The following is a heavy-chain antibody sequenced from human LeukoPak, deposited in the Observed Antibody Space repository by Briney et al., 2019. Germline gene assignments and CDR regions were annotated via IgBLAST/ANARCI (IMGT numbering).Heavy chain of an antibody. D-gene: IGHD1-26*01. CDR1: GYTFTGYY. CDR2: INPNSGGS. V-gene: IGHV1-2*02. J-gene: IGHJ4*02. CDR3: ARVRDSGSYYGY. Sequence: ASVKVSCKASGYTFTGYYIHWVRQAPGQGLEWMGWINPNSGGSNHAQKFQGRVTMTRDTSISTAYMELSRLISDDTAVYCCARVRDSGSYYGYWGQGTLVTVSS.